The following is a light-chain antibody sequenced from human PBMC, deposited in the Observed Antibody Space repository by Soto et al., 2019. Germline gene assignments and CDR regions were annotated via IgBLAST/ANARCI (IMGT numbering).Light chain of an antibody. J-gene: IGKJ2*01. CDR1: QSVSSN. CDR3: QQHNHWPS. V-gene: IGKV3-15*01. CDR2: SAS. Sequence: EIVMTQSPATLSVSPGERATLSCRASQSVSSNLAWYQQKPGQAPRLLIYSASTRATGILARFSGSGSGTEFTLTISSLQSEDLAVYYCQQHNHWPSFGQGTNLEIK.